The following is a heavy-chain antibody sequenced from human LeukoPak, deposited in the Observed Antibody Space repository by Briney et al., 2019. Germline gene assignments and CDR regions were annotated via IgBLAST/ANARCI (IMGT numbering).Heavy chain of an antibody. CDR3: ARRTASVVGLHFDI. V-gene: IGHV4-30-4*08. J-gene: IGHJ3*02. Sequence: SETLSLTCTVSGGSLSSGDYYWSWIRQPPGKGLEWIGYIYYSGSTYYNPSLKSRVTISVDTSKSQFSLKLSSMSAADTAVYYCARRTASVVGLHFDIWGQGTMVTVSS. CDR1: GGSLSSGDYY. D-gene: IGHD2-21*02. CDR2: IYYSGST.